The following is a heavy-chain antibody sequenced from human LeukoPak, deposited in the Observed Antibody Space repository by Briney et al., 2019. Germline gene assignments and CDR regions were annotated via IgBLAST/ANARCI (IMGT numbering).Heavy chain of an antibody. J-gene: IGHJ4*02. D-gene: IGHD6-19*01. V-gene: IGHV1-69*13. CDR3: ARGQVASSGWGLYYFDY. Sequence: ASVKVSCKASGGTFSSYAISWVRQAPGQGLEWMGGIIPIFGTANYAQKFQGRVTITADESTSTAYMELSSLRSEDTAVYYCARGQVASSGWGLYYFDYWGQGTLVTVSS. CDR1: GGTFSSYA. CDR2: IIPIFGTA.